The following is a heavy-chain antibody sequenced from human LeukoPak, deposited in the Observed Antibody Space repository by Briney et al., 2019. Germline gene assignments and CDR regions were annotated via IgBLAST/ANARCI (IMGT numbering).Heavy chain of an antibody. CDR2: IYSGGST. Sequence: GGSLRLSCAASGFTVSSNHMSWVRQAPGKGLEWVSVIYSGGSTYYADSVKGRFTISRDNSKNTLYLQMNSLRAEDTAVYYCARDIKYYDFWSGYSYNWFDPWGQGTLVTVSS. CDR1: GFTVSSNH. CDR3: ARDIKYYDFWSGYSYNWFDP. J-gene: IGHJ5*02. V-gene: IGHV3-66*02. D-gene: IGHD3-3*01.